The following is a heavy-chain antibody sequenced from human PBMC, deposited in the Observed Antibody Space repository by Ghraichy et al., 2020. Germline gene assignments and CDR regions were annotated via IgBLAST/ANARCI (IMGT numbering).Heavy chain of an antibody. J-gene: IGHJ3*02. D-gene: IGHD3-3*02. CDR1: GYSFTSYT. CDR3: AINYLYDSSFGPHADIFDT. Sequence: ASVKVSCKAYGYSFTSYTVHWVRQAPGQGLEWMGWITPDNGNTKFSPKFQGRVTLTRDTSATTAYMELRSLTGGDTAKYFCAINYLYDSSFGPHADIFDTWGQGTVVTVSS. CDR2: ITPDNGNT. V-gene: IGHV1-3*01.